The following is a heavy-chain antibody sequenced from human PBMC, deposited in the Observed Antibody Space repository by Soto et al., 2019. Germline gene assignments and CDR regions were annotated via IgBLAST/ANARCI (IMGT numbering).Heavy chain of an antibody. J-gene: IGHJ6*02. V-gene: IGHV1-18*01. CDR3: ARCTEVPAAIGLYYYGMDV. CDR1: GYTFTSYG. CDR2: IITYNGNT. Sequence: ASVKVSCKASGYTFTSYGISWVRQAPGQGLEWMGGIITYNGNTNYAQKLQGRVTMTTDKSTSTAYMELSSLRSDDTAVYYCARCTEVPAAIGLYYYGMDVWGQGTTVTVSS. D-gene: IGHD2-2*02.